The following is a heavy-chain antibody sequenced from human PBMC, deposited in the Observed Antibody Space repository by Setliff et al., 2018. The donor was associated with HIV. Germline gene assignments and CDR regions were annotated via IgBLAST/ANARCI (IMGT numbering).Heavy chain of an antibody. CDR2: INNNGST. D-gene: IGHD1-26*01. Sequence: SETMSLTCNVSGDSITTYYCSWIRQPARKRLDWMGRINNNGSTNYNPYLKSRVIMSLDTSKNQFSLRLSSMSAAATAVYYCARESGSAYYYYYMDVWGKGTTVTVSS. CDR3: ARESGSAYYYYYMDV. J-gene: IGHJ6*03. CDR1: GDSITTYY. V-gene: IGHV4-4*07.